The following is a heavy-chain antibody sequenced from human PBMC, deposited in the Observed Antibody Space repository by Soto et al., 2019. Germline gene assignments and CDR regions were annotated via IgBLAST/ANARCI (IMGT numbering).Heavy chain of an antibody. CDR1: GFTFSSYG. J-gene: IGHJ3*02. D-gene: IGHD4-17*01. Sequence: GGSLRLSCAASGFTFSSYGMHWVRQAPGKGLEWVAVISYDGSNKYYADSVKGRFTISRDNSKNTLYLQMNSLRAEDTAVYYCAKDHSDYGHDAFDIWGQGTMVTVSS. CDR2: ISYDGSNK. V-gene: IGHV3-30*18. CDR3: AKDHSDYGHDAFDI.